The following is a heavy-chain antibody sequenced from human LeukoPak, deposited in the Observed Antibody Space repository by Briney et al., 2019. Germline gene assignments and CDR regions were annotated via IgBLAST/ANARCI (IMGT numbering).Heavy chain of an antibody. V-gene: IGHV4-39*01. J-gene: IGHJ3*01. CDR3: AKAGARYSHSSCLYAIDV. Sequence: PSETLSLTCTVSGDSLSSTGYYWGWIRQPPGKGLEWIVTIYYSGSTYYNPSLKSRVTMSEYTSRNQFSLRLSSVNAADTAVYYCAKAGARYSHSSCLYAIDVWGQGTMVTVSS. D-gene: IGHD3-22*01. CDR1: GDSLSSTGYY. CDR2: IYYSGST.